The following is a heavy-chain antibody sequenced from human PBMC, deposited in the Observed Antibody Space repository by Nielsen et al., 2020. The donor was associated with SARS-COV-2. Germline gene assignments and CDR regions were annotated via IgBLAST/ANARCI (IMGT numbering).Heavy chain of an antibody. D-gene: IGHD2-15*01. V-gene: IGHV3-30*03. CDR1: GFTFSSYG. Sequence: GESLKISCAASGFTFSSYGMHWVRQAPGKGLEWVAVISYDGSNKYYADSVKGRFTISRDNSKNTLYLQMNSLRAEDTAVYYCARALVVGADYYYYYYMDVWGKGTTVTVSS. CDR2: ISYDGSNK. J-gene: IGHJ6*03. CDR3: ARALVVGADYYYYYYMDV.